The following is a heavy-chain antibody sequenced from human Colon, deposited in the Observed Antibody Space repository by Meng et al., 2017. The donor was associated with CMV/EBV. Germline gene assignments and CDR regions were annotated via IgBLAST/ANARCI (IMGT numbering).Heavy chain of an antibody. Sequence: GGSLRLSCAASGFTFDDHAMHWVRQVPGKGPEWVAGITWNSETIAYGDSVKGRFTVSRDNAKNALYLQMNSLRAEDTALYYCAKDVGANFFYGLDVWGQGTTVTVSS. CDR3: AKDVGANFFYGLDV. D-gene: IGHD1-26*01. CDR2: ITWNSETI. V-gene: IGHV3-9*01. J-gene: IGHJ6*02. CDR1: GFTFDDHA.